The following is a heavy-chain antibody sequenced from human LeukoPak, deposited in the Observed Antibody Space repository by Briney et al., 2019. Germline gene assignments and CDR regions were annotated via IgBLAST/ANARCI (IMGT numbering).Heavy chain of an antibody. Sequence: SVKVSCKASGGTFSSYAISWVRQAPGQGLEWMGGIIPIFGTANYAQKFQGRVTITADESTSTAYMELSSLRSEDTAVYYCAAPVLSFGELRSPFDYWGQGTMVTVSS. CDR3: AAPVLSFGELRSPFDY. V-gene: IGHV1-69*13. J-gene: IGHJ3*01. CDR2: IIPIFGTA. CDR1: GGTFSSYA. D-gene: IGHD3-10*01.